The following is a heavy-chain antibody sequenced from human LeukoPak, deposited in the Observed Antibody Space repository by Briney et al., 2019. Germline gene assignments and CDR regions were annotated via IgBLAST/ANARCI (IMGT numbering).Heavy chain of an antibody. D-gene: IGHD3-22*01. CDR3: AKGDSRDWYYSYMDV. J-gene: IGHJ6*03. Sequence: GSLRLSCAASGFTFSSYWMHWVRQAPGKGLVWVSRINSDGSSTSYADSVKGRFTISRDNAKNTLFLQISSLRAEDTAVYYCAKGDSRDWYYSYMDVWGKGTTVTVSS. CDR1: GFTFSSYW. V-gene: IGHV3-74*01. CDR2: INSDGSST.